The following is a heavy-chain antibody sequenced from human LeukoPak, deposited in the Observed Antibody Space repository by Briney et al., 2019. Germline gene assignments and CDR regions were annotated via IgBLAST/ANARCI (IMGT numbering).Heavy chain of an antibody. CDR3: ARAPASNGHTRYYYDSSGYYYADAFDI. V-gene: IGHV4-31*03. CDR1: GGSISSGGYY. Sequence: SQTLSLTCTVSGGSISSGGYYWSWIRQHPGKGLEWIGYIYYSGSTYYNPSLKSRVTISVDTSKNQFSLKLSSVTAADTAVYYCARAPASNGHTRYYYDSSGYYYADAFDIWGQGTMVTVSS. D-gene: IGHD3-22*01. CDR2: IYYSGST. J-gene: IGHJ3*02.